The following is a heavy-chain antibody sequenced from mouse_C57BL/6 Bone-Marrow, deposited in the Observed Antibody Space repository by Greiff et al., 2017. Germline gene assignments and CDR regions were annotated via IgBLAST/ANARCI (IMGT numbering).Heavy chain of an antibody. CDR2: IYIGNGYT. Sequence: SGAELVRPGSSVKMSCKTSGYTFTSYGINWVKQRPGQGLEWIGYIYIGNGYTEYNEKFKGKATLPSDTSSSTAYMQLSSLTAEDSAIYFGTGEYYGSRYGWFAYWGQGTLVTVSA. D-gene: IGHD1-1*01. J-gene: IGHJ3*01. CDR3: TGEYYGSRYGWFAY. V-gene: IGHV1-58*01. CDR1: GYTFTSYG.